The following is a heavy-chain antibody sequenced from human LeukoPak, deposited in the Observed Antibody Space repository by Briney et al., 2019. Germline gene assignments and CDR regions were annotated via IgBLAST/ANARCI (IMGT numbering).Heavy chain of an antibody. J-gene: IGHJ4*02. V-gene: IGHV3-23*01. Sequence: HPGGSLRLSCAASGFTFSSYAMSWVRQAPGKGLEWVSAISGSGGSTYYADSVKGRFTISRDNSKNTLYLQMNSLRAEDTAVYYCANIQTGHSSSWYNIWGQGTLVTVSS. CDR2: ISGSGGST. D-gene: IGHD6-13*01. CDR3: ANIQTGHSSSWYNI. CDR1: GFTFSSYA.